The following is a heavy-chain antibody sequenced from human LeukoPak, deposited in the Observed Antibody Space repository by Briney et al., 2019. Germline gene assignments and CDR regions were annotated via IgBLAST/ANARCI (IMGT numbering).Heavy chain of an antibody. CDR2: ISERGGST. V-gene: IGHV3-23*01. J-gene: IGHJ4*02. CDR1: GISLSNHA. CDR3: AKRGVVIRGLLVIGYHQEAYYYDF. D-gene: IGHD3-10*01. Sequence: GGSLRLSCVVSGISLSNHAMTWVRQAPGKGLGWVSYISERGGSTTYADSVKGRFTISRDTSLNTLYLQMNNLRAEDTAVYFCAKRGVVIRGLLVIGYHQEAYYYDFWGQGVLVTVSS.